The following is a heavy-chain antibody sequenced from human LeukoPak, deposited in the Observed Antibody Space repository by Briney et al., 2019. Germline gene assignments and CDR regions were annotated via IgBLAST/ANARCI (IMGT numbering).Heavy chain of an antibody. CDR1: GSTFSSYS. D-gene: IGHD2-2*01. CDR2: ISSSSSYI. Sequence: GGSLRLSCAASGSTFSSYSMNWVRQAPGKGLEWVSSISSSSSYIYYADSVKGRFTISRDNAKNSLYLQMNSLRAEDTAVYYCARAKIVPAVLWAFDIWGQGTMVTVSS. CDR3: ARAKIVPAVLWAFDI. J-gene: IGHJ3*02. V-gene: IGHV3-21*01.